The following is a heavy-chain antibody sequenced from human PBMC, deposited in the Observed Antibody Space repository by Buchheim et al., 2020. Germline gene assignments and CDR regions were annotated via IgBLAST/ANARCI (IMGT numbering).Heavy chain of an antibody. CDR3: AKDPVVVAKTEGDY. Sequence: EVQLVESGGDLVQPGGSLRLSCAASGLTFSSCWMNWVRQTPGKGLEWVANINPDGNEKSYVDSVKGRFTISRDNAKSALYLQMYSLRAEDTAVYYCAKDPVVVAKTEGDYWGQGTL. V-gene: IGHV3-7*01. J-gene: IGHJ4*02. CDR1: GLTFSSCW. D-gene: IGHD2-15*01. CDR2: INPDGNEK.